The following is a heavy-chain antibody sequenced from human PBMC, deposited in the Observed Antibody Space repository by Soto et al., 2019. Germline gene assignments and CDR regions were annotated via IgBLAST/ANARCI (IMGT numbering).Heavy chain of an antibody. J-gene: IGHJ4*02. CDR1: GFTFSSYA. V-gene: IGHV3-23*01. CDR2: ISGSGGST. D-gene: IGHD2-2*01. CDR3: AKVRGRCSSTSCYRFDY. Sequence: EVQLLESGGRLVQPGGSLRLSCAASGFTFSSYAMSWVRQAPGKGLEWVSAISGSGGSTYYADSVKGRFTISRDNSKNTLYLQMNSLRAEDTAVYYCAKVRGRCSSTSCYRFDYWGQGTLVTVSS.